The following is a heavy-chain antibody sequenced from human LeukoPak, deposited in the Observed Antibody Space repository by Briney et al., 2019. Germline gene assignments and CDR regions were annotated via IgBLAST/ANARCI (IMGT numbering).Heavy chain of an antibody. Sequence: SETLSLTCTVSGGSISSYYWSWIRQPAGKGLEWIGRIYTSGSTNYNPSLKSRVTMSVDTSKNQFSLKLSSVTAADTPAYYCARDYCGKHNSGYWYFDLWGRGTLVTVSS. J-gene: IGHJ2*01. CDR2: IYTSGST. V-gene: IGHV4-4*07. CDR1: GGSISSYY. D-gene: IGHD2-21*01. CDR3: ARDYCGKHNSGYWYFDL.